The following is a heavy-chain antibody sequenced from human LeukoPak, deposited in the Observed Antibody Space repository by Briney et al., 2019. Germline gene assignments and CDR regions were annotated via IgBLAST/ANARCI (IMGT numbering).Heavy chain of an antibody. CDR3: ARDRRYSSSWYFWFDP. CDR2: IYSGGST. CDR1: GFTVSSNY. Sequence: GGSLRLSCAASGFTVSSNYMSWVRQAPGKGLEWVSVIYSGGSTYYADSVKGRFTISRDNSKNTLYLQVNSLRAEDTAVYYCARDRRYSSSWYFWFDPWGQGTLVTVSS. D-gene: IGHD6-13*01. V-gene: IGHV3-66*01. J-gene: IGHJ5*02.